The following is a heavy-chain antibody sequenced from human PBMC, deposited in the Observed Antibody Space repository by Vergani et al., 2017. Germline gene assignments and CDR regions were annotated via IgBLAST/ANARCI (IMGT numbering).Heavy chain of an antibody. Sequence: VQLLESGGGLVQPGGSRRLSCTTSGFTFKNHGMSWVRQAPGKGLEWVSGISGSGGGPYYADSVRGRFTISRDNSKNMLFLQMNNLRTEDTAIYYCAKQYFVSGNYLFDYWGQGTLVTVSS. V-gene: IGHV3-23*01. J-gene: IGHJ4*02. CDR1: GFTFKNHG. D-gene: IGHD3-10*01. CDR2: ISGSGGGP. CDR3: AKQYFVSGNYLFDY.